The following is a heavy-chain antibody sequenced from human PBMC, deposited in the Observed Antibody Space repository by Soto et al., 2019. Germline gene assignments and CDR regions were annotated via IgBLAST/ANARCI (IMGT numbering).Heavy chain of an antibody. J-gene: IGHJ5*02. CDR2: ISHSGST. CDR3: ARLSAIAVVPAGSLSWFDP. V-gene: IGHV4-31*03. CDR1: GGSINSANYY. Sequence: SETLSLTCSVSGGSINSANYYWSWIRQHPGKGLESIGYISHSGSTYYNPSLKSRVTISSDTSKNQFSLKLSSATAADTAVYYCARLSAIAVVPAGSLSWFDPWGQGTQVTVSS. D-gene: IGHD2-2*01.